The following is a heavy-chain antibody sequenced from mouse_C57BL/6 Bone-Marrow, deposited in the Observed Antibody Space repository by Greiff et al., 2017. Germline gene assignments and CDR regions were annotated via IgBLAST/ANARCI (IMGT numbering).Heavy chain of an antibody. CDR1: GYTFTSYT. J-gene: IGHJ3*01. Sequence: VQLQQSGAELARPGASVKMSCKASGYTFTSYTMHWVKQRPGQGLEWIGYINPSSGYTKYNQKFKDKATLTADKSSSTAYIQLSSLTSEDSAVYYCARWAYGNYVSWFAYWGQGTLVTVSA. CDR2: INPSSGYT. D-gene: IGHD2-1*01. V-gene: IGHV1-4*01. CDR3: ARWAYGNYVSWFAY.